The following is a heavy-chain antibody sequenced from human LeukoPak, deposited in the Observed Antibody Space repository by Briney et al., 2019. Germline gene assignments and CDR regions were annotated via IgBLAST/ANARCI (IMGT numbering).Heavy chain of an antibody. V-gene: IGHV4-34*01. J-gene: IGHJ6*03. CDR2: INHSGST. Sequence: SETLSLTCAVYGGSFSGYYWSWIRQPPGKGLEWIGEINHSGSTNYNPSLKSRVTISVDTSKNQFSLKLSSVTAADTAMYFCVREGYQLLGGYYYYYMDVWGKGTTVTVSS. CDR1: GGSFSGYY. CDR3: VREGYQLLGGYYYYYMDV. D-gene: IGHD2-2*01.